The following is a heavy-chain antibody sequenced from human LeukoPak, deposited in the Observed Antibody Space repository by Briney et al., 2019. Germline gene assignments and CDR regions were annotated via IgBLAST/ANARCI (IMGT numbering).Heavy chain of an antibody. CDR3: AKGLLDYSNRRRDHYFDH. CDR1: GVSISTTSYY. CDR2: ISGGGYST. V-gene: IGHV3-23*01. J-gene: IGHJ4*02. Sequence: PSETLSLTCTVSGVSISTTSYYWGWIRQTPGKGLEWVSSISGGGYSTNFADSLKGRFTISRDNSMNTLYLQVNSLRAEDTAIYYCAKGLLDYSNRRRDHYFDHWGQGTLVTVSS. D-gene: IGHD4-11*01.